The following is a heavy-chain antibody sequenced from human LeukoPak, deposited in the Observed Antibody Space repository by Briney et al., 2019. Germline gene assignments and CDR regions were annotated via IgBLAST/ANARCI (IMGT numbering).Heavy chain of an antibody. V-gene: IGHV1-2*06. D-gene: IGHD2-15*01. CDR1: GYTFTGYY. CDR2: INPNSGGT. J-gene: IGHJ5*02. Sequence: ASVKVSCKASGYTFTGYYMHGVRQAPGQGLEWMGRINPNSGGTNYAQKFQGRVTMTRDTSISTAYMELSRLRSDDTAVYYCAREGRYCSGGSCYSYWFDHWGQGTLVTVSS. CDR3: AREGRYCSGGSCYSYWFDH.